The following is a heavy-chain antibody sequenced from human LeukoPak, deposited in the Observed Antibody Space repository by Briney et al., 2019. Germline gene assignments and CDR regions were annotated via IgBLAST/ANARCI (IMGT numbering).Heavy chain of an antibody. CDR3: ARGENDDHRTSSYHCFDY. V-gene: IGHV3-74*01. D-gene: IGHD1-14*01. CDR1: GFTFRTYW. Sequence: PGGSLRLSCAASGFTFRTYWMYWVRQAPGKGLVWVSGIKNDGSSTTYADSVKGRFTISRDNAKNTLYLQMNSLRDEDTAIYYCARGENDDHRTSSYHCFDYWGQGDLVTVSS. J-gene: IGHJ4*02. CDR2: IKNDGSST.